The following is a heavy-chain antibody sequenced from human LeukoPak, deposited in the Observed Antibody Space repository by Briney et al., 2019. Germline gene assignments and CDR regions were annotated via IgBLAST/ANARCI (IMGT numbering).Heavy chain of an antibody. CDR2: IGSSSGYK. V-gene: IGHV3-21*01. CDR3: ATYSGTYRDF. CDR1: GFTFSSYN. J-gene: IGHJ4*02. Sequence: GGSLRLSCAASGFTFSSYNMNWVRQAPGKGLEWVSSIGSSSGYKFYADSVKGQFTISRDNAENSLYLQMNSLRAEDTAVYYCATYSGTYRDFWGQGTLVTVSS. D-gene: IGHD1-26*01.